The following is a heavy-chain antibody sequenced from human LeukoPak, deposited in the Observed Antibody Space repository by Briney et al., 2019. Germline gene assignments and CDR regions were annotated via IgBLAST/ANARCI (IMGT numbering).Heavy chain of an antibody. CDR3: ARDFSSGYFDY. D-gene: IGHD6-19*01. CDR2: INPNSGGT. J-gene: IGHJ4*02. V-gene: IGHV1-2*06. Sequence: ASVKVSCKASGYTFTGYYMHWVRQAPGQGLERMGRINPNSGGTNYAQKFQGRVTMTRDTSISTAYMELSRLRSDDTAVYYCARDFSSGYFDYWGQGTLVTVSS. CDR1: GYTFTGYY.